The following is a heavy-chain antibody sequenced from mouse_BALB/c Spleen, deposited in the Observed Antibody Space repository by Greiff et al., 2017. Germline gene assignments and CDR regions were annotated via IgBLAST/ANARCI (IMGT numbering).Heavy chain of an antibody. D-gene: IGHD2-14*01. V-gene: IGHV5-6-5*01. CDR1: GFTFSSYA. J-gene: IGHJ4*01. CDR2: ISSGGST. CDR3: ARGVDRYLYAMDD. Sequence: EVQLVESGGGLVKPGGSVKLSCAASGFTFSSYAMSWVRQTPEKRLEWVASISSGGSTYYPDSVKGRFTISRDNARNILYLQMSSLRSEDTAMYYCARGVDRYLYAMDDWGQGTSVTVSS.